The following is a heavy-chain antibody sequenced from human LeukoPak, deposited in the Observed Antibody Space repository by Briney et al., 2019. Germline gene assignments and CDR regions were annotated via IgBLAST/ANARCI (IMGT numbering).Heavy chain of an antibody. CDR2: INHSGST. Sequence: SETLSLTCVVYGGSFSGYYWSWIRQPPGKGLEWIGEINHSGSTNYNPSLKSRVTISVDTSKNQLSLKLSSVTAADTAVYYCARGYSGSYYRYYYYYMDVWGKGTTVTVSS. CDR3: ARGYSGSYYRYYYYYMDV. V-gene: IGHV4-34*01. D-gene: IGHD1-26*01. J-gene: IGHJ6*03. CDR1: GGSFSGYY.